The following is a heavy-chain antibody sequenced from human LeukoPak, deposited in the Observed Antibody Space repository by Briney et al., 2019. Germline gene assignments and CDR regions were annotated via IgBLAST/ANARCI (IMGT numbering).Heavy chain of an antibody. D-gene: IGHD4-23*01. V-gene: IGHV4-39*01. CDR3: ARPLGPPGGRYFDL. CDR2: IYYSGST. CDR1: GGSISSYY. J-gene: IGHJ2*01. Sequence: SETLSLTCTVSGGSISSYYWGWIRQPPGKGLEWIGSIYYSGSTYYNPSLKSRVTISVDTSKNQFSLKLSSVTAADTAVYYCARPLGPPGGRYFDLWGRGTLVTVSS.